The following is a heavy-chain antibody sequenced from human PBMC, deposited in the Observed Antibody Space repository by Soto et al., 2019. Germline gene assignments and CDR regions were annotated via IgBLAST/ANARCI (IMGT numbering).Heavy chain of an antibody. CDR3: VKGGEDITSPYGMDV. CDR2: ISSGGTYL. J-gene: IGHJ6*02. CDR1: GFTFRTHT. Sequence: GGSLRLSCAGSGFTFRTHTLVWVRQAPGKGLEWVSSISSGGTYLEYAHSVKGRFAISRDDAKDSVFLQVNSLKTDDTAVYYCVKGGEDITSPYGMDVWGQGTTVTVSS. V-gene: IGHV3-21*06. D-gene: IGHD3-16*01.